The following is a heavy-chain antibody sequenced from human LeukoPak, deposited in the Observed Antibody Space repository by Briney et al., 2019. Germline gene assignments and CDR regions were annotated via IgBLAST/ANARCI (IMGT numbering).Heavy chain of an antibody. CDR1: GFTFSSYW. J-gene: IGHJ6*03. V-gene: IGHV3-7*01. D-gene: IGHD3-10*01. CDR3: ARDVSGSQGPYYYYYYMDV. Sequence: PGGSLRLSCAASGFTFSSYWMSWVRQAPGKGLEWVANIKQDGSEKYYVDSVKGRFTISRDNAKNSLYLQMNSLRAEDTAVYYCARDVSGSQGPYYYYYYMDVWGKGTTVTISS. CDR2: IKQDGSEK.